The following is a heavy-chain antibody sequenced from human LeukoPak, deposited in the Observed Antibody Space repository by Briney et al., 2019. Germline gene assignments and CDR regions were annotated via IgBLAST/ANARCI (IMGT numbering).Heavy chain of an antibody. J-gene: IGHJ5*02. Sequence: SSETLSLTCTVSGGSISSYYWSWIRQSPGKGLEWIGFIYYSGNTNSNPSLKSRVTMSVDTSKNLFSLRLTSVTAADTAVYYCAXGLRRXWFDPXXQGTLVTVSS. CDR1: GGSISSYY. CDR3: AXGLRRXWFDP. V-gene: IGHV4-59*01. CDR2: IYYSGNT. D-gene: IGHD2-21*01.